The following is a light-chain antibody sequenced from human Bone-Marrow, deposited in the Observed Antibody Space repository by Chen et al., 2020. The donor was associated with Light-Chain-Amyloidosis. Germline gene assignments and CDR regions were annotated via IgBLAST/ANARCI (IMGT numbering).Light chain of an antibody. CDR2: EVT. CDR1: SSDVGGDNH. V-gene: IGLV2-14*01. J-gene: IGLJ1*01. Sequence: QSALTQPASVSGSPGKAITRPCTGTSSDVGGDNHVSWYQQHPDKAPKLMISEVTNRPSWVPDRFSGSKSDNTASLTISGLQTADEADYFCSSYTITNTLVFGSGTRVTVL. CDR3: SSYTITNTLV.